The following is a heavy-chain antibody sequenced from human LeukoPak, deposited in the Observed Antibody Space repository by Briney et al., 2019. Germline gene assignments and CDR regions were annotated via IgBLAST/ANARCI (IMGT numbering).Heavy chain of an antibody. V-gene: IGHV4-34*01. J-gene: IGHJ4*02. CDR3: ARGFIWSGYHGFDY. CDR1: GGSFSGYY. Sequence: SETLSLTCAVYGGSFSGYYWSWIRQPPGKGLEWIGEINRSGSTNYNPSLKSRVTISVDTSKNQFSLKLSSVTAADTAVYYCARGFIWSGYHGFDYWGQGTLVTVSS. CDR2: INRSGST. D-gene: IGHD3-3*01.